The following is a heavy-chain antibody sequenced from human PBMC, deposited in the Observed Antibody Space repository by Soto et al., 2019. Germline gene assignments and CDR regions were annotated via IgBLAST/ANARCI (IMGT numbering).Heavy chain of an antibody. D-gene: IGHD3-3*01. CDR2: IYHIGST. J-gene: IGHJ6*02. CDR3: AKRYDFWSGRWYGLGV. V-gene: IGHV4-4*02. CDR1: GASINSANW. Sequence: QVLLEESGPGLVRPSGTLSLTCSVSGASINSANWWVWVRQPPGKGLERIWEIYHIGSTTYNPSLKSRATISVDKSKNQSSLIVTSVTAADTAVYYCAKRYDFWSGRWYGLGVWGQGTTVTVSS.